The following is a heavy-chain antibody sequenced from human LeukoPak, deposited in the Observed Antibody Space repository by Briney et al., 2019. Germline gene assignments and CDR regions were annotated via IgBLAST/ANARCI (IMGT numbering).Heavy chain of an antibody. Sequence: PGRSLRLSCAASGFTFDDYAMPWVRQAPGKGLEWVSGISWNSGSIGYADSVKGRFTISRDNAKNSLYLQMNSLRAEDTAVYYCARDGNYYIEKGVFHYWGQGTLVTVSS. CDR2: ISWNSGSI. CDR1: GFTFDDYA. V-gene: IGHV3-9*01. D-gene: IGHD3-9*01. J-gene: IGHJ4*02. CDR3: ARDGNYYIEKGVFHY.